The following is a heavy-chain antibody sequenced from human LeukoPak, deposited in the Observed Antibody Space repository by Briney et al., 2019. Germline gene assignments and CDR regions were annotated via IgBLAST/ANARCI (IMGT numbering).Heavy chain of an antibody. CDR1: GFTFSSYS. J-gene: IGHJ4*02. D-gene: IGHD4-17*01. Sequence: GGSLRLSCAASGFTFSSYSMNWVRQAPGKGLEWVSYISSSSSTIYYADSVKGRFTISRDNAKNPLYLQMNSLRAEDTAVYYCASPRSYGDFDYWGQGTLVTVSS. V-gene: IGHV3-48*01. CDR3: ASPRSYGDFDY. CDR2: ISSSSSTI.